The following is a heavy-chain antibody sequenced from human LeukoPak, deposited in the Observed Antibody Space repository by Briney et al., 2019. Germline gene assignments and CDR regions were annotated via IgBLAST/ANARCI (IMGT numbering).Heavy chain of an antibody. D-gene: IGHD3-10*01. V-gene: IGHV4-39*01. J-gene: IGHJ5*02. Sequence: PSETLSLTCTVSGGSISSSSYYWGWIRQPPGKGLEWIGSIYYSGSTYYNPSLKSRVTISVDTSKNQFSLKLSSVTAADTAVYYCARQMWSYYYGSGAHRGWFDPWGQGTLVTVSS. CDR3: ARQMWSYYYGSGAHRGWFDP. CDR1: GGSISSSSYY. CDR2: IYYSGST.